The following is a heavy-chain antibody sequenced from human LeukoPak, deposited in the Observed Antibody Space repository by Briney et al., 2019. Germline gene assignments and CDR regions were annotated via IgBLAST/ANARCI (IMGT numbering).Heavy chain of an antibody. CDR1: GFTFSSHA. Sequence: PGGSLRLSCAASGFTFSSHAMSWLRQAPGEGLEWVSAVSGSGGSTYYADSVKGRFTISRDNSKNTLYLQMSSLRAEDTALYYCAEASPSDSSTWYPSWHWGQGTLVTVSS. D-gene: IGHD6-13*01. V-gene: IGHV3-23*01. CDR3: AEASPSDSSTWYPSWH. CDR2: VSGSGGST. J-gene: IGHJ1*01.